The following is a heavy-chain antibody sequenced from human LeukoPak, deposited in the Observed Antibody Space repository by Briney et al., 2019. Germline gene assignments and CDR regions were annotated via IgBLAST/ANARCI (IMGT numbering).Heavy chain of an antibody. Sequence: PSETLPLTCTVSGGSISSSSYYWGWIRQPPGKGLEWIGSIYYSGSTYYNPSLKSRVTISVDTSKNQFSLKLSSVTAADTAVYYCASRGSGSEGSDYWGQGTLVTVSS. J-gene: IGHJ4*02. CDR3: ASRGSGSEGSDY. CDR1: GGSISSSSYY. D-gene: IGHD6-25*01. CDR2: IYYSGST. V-gene: IGHV4-39*01.